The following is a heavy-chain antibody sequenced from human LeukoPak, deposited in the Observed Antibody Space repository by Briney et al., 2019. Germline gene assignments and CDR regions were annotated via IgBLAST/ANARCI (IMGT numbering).Heavy chain of an antibody. J-gene: IGHJ3*01. Sequence: SSETLSLTCAVYGGSFSGYYWSWIRQPPGKGLEWIGEINHSGSTNYNPSLKSRVTISIDTSKNEVSLMLTSVTAADTAVYYCASDSISMNAFDAWGQGTIVTVSS. CDR2: INHSGST. CDR3: ASDSISMNAFDA. CDR1: GGSFSGYY. V-gene: IGHV4-34*01. D-gene: IGHD3-22*01.